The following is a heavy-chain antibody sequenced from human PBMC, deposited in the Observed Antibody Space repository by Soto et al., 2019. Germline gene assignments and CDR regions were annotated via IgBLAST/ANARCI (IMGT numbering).Heavy chain of an antibody. D-gene: IGHD5-12*01. Sequence: SVKVSCKASGFTFTSSAMQWVRQARGQRLEWIGWIVVGSGNTNYAQKFQGRVTMTTDTSTSTAYMELSSLRSDDTAVYYCAREYICYDTVYYHYFMDVCGKGTSVTVSS. CDR3: AREYICYDTVYYHYFMDV. J-gene: IGHJ6*03. CDR1: GFTFTSSA. CDR2: IVVGSGNT. V-gene: IGHV1-58*02.